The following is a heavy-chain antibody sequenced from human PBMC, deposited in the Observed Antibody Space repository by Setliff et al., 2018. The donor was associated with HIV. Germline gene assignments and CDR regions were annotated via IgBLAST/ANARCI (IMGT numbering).Heavy chain of an antibody. D-gene: IGHD6-6*01. Sequence: SETLSLTCAVYGGSFSGYYWSWIRQPPGKGLEWIGEINHSGSTNYNPSLKSRVTISVDTSKNQFSLRLSSVTAADTAVYYCARGSPASIAARPWYFQHWGQGTLVTVSS. V-gene: IGHV4-34*01. CDR2: INHSGST. J-gene: IGHJ1*01. CDR3: ARGSPASIAARPWYFQH. CDR1: GGSFSGYY.